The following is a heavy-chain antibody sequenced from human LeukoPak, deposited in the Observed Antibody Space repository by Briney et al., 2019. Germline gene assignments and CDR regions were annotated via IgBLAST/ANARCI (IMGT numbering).Heavy chain of an antibody. CDR2: IHTSGST. CDR3: ARDYSSTSGKHAFDI. D-gene: IGHD6-13*01. V-gene: IGHV3-53*01. CDR1: GFTVSSNY. Sequence: PGGSLRLSCAASGFTVSSNYISWVRQAPGKGLEWVSLIHTSGSTYYADSVKGRFTISRDNAKNSLYLQMNSLRAEDTAVYYCARDYSSTSGKHAFDIWGQGTMVTVSS. J-gene: IGHJ3*02.